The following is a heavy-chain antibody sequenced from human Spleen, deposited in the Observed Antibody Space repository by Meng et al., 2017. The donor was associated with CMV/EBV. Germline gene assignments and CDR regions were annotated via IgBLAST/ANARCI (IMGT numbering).Heavy chain of an antibody. CDR2: ITAYSGHT. D-gene: IGHD4-17*01. V-gene: IGHV1-18*01. Sequence: GYTLDSFGMAWVRQAPGRGPEWMGWITAYSGHTNYAQKFQGRVTMTTDTSTSTAYMELRSLRSDDTAVYYCARVSLTTVTTDSHFDYWGQGTLVTVSS. CDR1: GYTLDSFG. CDR3: ARVSLTTVTTDSHFDY. J-gene: IGHJ4*02.